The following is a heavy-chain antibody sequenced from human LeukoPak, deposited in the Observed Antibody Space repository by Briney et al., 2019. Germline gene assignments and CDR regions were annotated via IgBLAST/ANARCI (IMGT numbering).Heavy chain of an antibody. Sequence: SETPSLTCTVSGGSISSYYWSWIRQPPGKGLEWIGYIYYSGSTNYNPSLKSRVTISVDTSKNQFSLKLSSVTAADTAVYYCARQKNPEGGYSSVTDAFDIWGQGTMVTVSS. CDR1: GGSISSYY. V-gene: IGHV4-59*08. J-gene: IGHJ3*02. CDR3: ARQKNPEGGYSSVTDAFDI. CDR2: IYYSGST. D-gene: IGHD5-18*01.